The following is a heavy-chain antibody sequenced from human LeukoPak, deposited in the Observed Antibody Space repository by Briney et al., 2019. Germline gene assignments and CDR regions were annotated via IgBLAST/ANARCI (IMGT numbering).Heavy chain of an antibody. CDR1: GFNLSGYW. CDR3: ARGGYSFDY. Sequence: GGSLRLSCAAYGFNLSGYWMSWVRQAPGKGLEWVARLHADGNEKYFVHSVKGRFTVSRDNAKNSLYLQMNRLRVEDTAVYYCARGGYSFDYLGQGTLVTVSS. J-gene: IGHJ4*02. V-gene: IGHV3-7*01. CDR2: LHADGNEK. D-gene: IGHD5-12*01.